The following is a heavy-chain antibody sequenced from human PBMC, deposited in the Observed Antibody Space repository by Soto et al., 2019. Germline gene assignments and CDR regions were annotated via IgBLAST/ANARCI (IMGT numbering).Heavy chain of an antibody. CDR1: GGSISSGDYY. CDR2: IYYSGST. J-gene: IGHJ5*02. V-gene: IGHV4-30-4*01. Sequence: SETLSLTCTVSGGSISSGDYYWSWIRQPPGKGLEWIGYIYYSGSTYYNPSLKSRVTISVDTSKIQFSLKLSSVTAADTAVYYCARSYGDYDELLDNWFDPWGQGTLVTVSS. D-gene: IGHD4-17*01. CDR3: ARSYGDYDELLDNWFDP.